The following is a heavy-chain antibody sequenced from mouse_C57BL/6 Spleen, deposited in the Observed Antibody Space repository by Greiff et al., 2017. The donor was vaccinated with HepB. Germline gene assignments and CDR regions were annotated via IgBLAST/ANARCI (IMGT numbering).Heavy chain of an antibody. CDR3: TTNGNY. D-gene: IGHD2-1*01. V-gene: IGHV14-4*01. CDR2: IDPENGDT. J-gene: IGHJ2*01. CDR1: GFNIKDDY. Sequence: EVKLVESGAELVRPGASVKLSCTASGFNIKDDYMHWVKQRPEQGLEWIGWIDPENGDTEYASKFQGKATITADTSSNTAYLQLSSLTSEDTAVYYCTTNGNYWGQGTTLTVSS.